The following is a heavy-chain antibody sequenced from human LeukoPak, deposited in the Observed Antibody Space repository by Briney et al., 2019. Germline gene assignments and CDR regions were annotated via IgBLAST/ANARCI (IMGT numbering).Heavy chain of an antibody. D-gene: IGHD3-3*02. CDR1: GYTFTNYW. CDR2: IYPGNSET. Sequence: GESLKISCKGSGYTFTNYWIGWVRQMSGKGLEWMGIIYPGNSETRYCPSFQGQVTISADKSINTAYLQWSSLKASDTATYYCARLYISSSGGDYWGQGTLVTVSS. CDR3: ARLYISSSGGDY. V-gene: IGHV5-51*01. J-gene: IGHJ4*02.